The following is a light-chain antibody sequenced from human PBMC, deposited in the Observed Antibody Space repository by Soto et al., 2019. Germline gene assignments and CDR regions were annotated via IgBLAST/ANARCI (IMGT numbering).Light chain of an antibody. CDR1: SSNIGAGYD. CDR2: GDN. CDR3: QSYDSSLSAWV. V-gene: IGLV1-40*01. Sequence: QSVLTQPPSVSGAPGQRVTISCTGSSSNIGAGYDVHWYQQLPGTAPKLLIYGDNNRPSGVPDRFSGSKSGTSAPLAITGLQAEDEADYYCQSYDSSLSAWVFGGGTKLTVL. J-gene: IGLJ3*02.